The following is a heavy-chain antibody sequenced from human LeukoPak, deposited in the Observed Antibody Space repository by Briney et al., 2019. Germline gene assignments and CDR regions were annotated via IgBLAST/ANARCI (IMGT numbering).Heavy chain of an antibody. CDR2: IIPIFGTA. D-gene: IGHD3-10*01. J-gene: IGHJ4*02. Sequence: SVKVSCKASGGTFSSYAISWVRQAPGQGLEWMGGIIPIFGTANYAQKFQGRVTITADKSTSTAYMALSSLRSEDTAVYYCARDPTYYYGSGSYFTGDYWGQGTLVTVSS. CDR3: ARDPTYYYGSGSYFTGDY. CDR1: GGTFSSYA. V-gene: IGHV1-69*06.